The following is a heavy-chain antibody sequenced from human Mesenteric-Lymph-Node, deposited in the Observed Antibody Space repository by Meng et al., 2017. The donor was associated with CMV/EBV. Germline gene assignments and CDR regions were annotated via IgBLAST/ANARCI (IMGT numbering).Heavy chain of an antibody. CDR2: ISSSSTYI. D-gene: IGHD2-2*02. Sequence: GESLKISCGASGFTFRSYSMNWVRQAPGKRLEWVSSISSSSTYIYYADSVKGRFTISRDNAKSSLSLQMSSLRAEDTAVYYCARDEGGYCSTIGCYKGMDVWGQGTTVTVSS. J-gene: IGHJ6*02. CDR3: ARDEGGYCSTIGCYKGMDV. V-gene: IGHV3-21*01. CDR1: GFTFRSYS.